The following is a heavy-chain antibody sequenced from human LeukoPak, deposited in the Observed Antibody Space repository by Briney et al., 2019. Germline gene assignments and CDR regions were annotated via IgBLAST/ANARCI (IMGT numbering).Heavy chain of an antibody. Sequence: GGSLRLSSAASGLTFCNYWMLWWRQAPGKGLVWVLRINSDGSSTSYADSVKGRFTISRDNAKNTLYLQMNSLRAEDTAVYYCARSDWLDHWGQGTLATVSS. CDR2: INSDGSST. CDR3: ARSDWLDH. J-gene: IGHJ5*02. V-gene: IGHV3-74*01. CDR1: GLTFCNYW.